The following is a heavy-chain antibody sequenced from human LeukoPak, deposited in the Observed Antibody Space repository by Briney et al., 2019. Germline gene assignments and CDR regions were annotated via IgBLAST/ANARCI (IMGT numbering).Heavy chain of an antibody. D-gene: IGHD2-2*01. CDR2: IYYSGRT. CDR1: GGSFSSSTYY. Sequence: SETLSLTCTVSGGSFSSSTYYWGWIRQPPGKGLEWIGTIYYSGRTYYNPSLKSRVTISVDTSKNQFSLKLSSVTAADTAVYYCARQEVYCSSTSCYARGYSYGTFFDYWGQGTLVTVSS. CDR3: ARQEVYCSSTSCYARGYSYGTFFDY. J-gene: IGHJ4*02. V-gene: IGHV4-39*01.